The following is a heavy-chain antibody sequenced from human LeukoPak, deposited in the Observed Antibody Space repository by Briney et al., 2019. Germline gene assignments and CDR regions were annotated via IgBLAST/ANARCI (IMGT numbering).Heavy chain of an antibody. CDR3: AKSYVKQCYYDSSGYYLDY. D-gene: IGHD3-22*01. Sequence: GRSLRLSCAASGFTFSSYAMHWVRRAPGKGLEWVAVISYDGSNKYYADSVKGRFTISRDNSKNTLYLQMNSLRAEDTAVYYCAKSYVKQCYYDSSGYYLDYWGQGTLVTVSS. J-gene: IGHJ4*02. CDR1: GFTFSSYA. V-gene: IGHV3-30*18. CDR2: ISYDGSNK.